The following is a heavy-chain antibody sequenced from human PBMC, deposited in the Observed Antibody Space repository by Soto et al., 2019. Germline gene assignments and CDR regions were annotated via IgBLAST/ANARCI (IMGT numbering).Heavy chain of an antibody. J-gene: IGHJ4*02. V-gene: IGHV4-39*01. D-gene: IGHD6-25*01. CDR3: ARPEAGWYFDY. CDR1: RGSISSVTNY. Sequence: SETLALTCTVSRGSISSVTNYWAWICQPPGKGLEWIANIYYSGSTFYNPSLKSRVTISLDTSKNQFSLKLRSVTAADTAVYYCARPEAGWYFDYWGQGTLVTVSS. CDR2: IYYSGST.